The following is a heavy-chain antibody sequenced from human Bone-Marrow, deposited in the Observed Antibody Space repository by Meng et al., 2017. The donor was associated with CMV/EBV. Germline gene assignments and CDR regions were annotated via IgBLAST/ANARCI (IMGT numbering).Heavy chain of an antibody. J-gene: IGHJ6*02. V-gene: IGHV4-39*02. Sequence: SETLSLTCTVSGGSISSSSYYWGWIRQPPGKGLEWIGSIYYTGSTYYNPSLKSRVTISVDTSKNQFSLKLNSVTAADTAVYYCAREDCSSTSFYAYYYYGMDVWGQGTTVTVSS. CDR2: IYYTGST. CDR3: AREDCSSTSFYAYYYYGMDV. D-gene: IGHD2-2*01. CDR1: GGSISSSSYY.